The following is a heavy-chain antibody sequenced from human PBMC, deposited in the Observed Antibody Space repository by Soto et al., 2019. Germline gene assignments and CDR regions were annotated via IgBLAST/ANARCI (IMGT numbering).Heavy chain of an antibody. V-gene: IGHV4-4*02. J-gene: IGHJ5*02. Sequence: QVQLQESGPGLVEPSGTLSLTCGVSGGTIRSPDWWTWVRQPPGKGLEWIGEIFQSGSTNYTPSLESRVTISVDKSKNQFSLTLTSVTAADTAVYFCARGRGRYSSGWSGFDPWGQGILVTVSS. D-gene: IGHD6-19*01. CDR3: ARGRGRYSSGWSGFDP. CDR1: GGTIRSPDW. CDR2: IFQSGST.